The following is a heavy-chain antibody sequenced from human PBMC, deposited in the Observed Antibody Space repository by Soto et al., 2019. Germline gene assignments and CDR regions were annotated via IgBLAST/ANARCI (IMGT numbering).Heavy chain of an antibody. Sequence: QVQLVQSGAEVKKPGSSVKVSCKASGSILRSHAISWVRQAPGQGLEWVGGIIAIFGTVNYAQKFQGRAMITAEEYTSTVYMERSSLKSEDTAVYYCARGQGYHLLRGGGMDVWGQGTTVTVSS. CDR1: GSILRSHA. CDR2: IIAIFGTV. CDR3: ARGQGYHLLRGGGMDV. D-gene: IGHD2-2*01. J-gene: IGHJ6*02. V-gene: IGHV1-69*12.